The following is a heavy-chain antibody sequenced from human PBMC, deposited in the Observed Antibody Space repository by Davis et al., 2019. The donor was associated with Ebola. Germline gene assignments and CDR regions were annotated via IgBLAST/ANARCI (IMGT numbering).Heavy chain of an antibody. CDR3: ARVVVLDYYCGMDV. J-gene: IGHJ6*02. V-gene: IGHV1-8*01. D-gene: IGHD2-15*01. CDR2: MNPNSGNT. Sequence: ASVKVSCKASGYTFSSYDIIWVRQATGHGLEWMGWMNPNSGNTGYARKLQGRVTMTRNTSISTASMELSSLRSEDTAVYYCARVVVLDYYCGMDVWGQGTTVTVSS. CDR1: GYTFSSYD.